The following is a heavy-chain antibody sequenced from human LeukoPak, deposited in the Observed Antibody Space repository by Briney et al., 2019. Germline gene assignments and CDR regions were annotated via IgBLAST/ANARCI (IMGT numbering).Heavy chain of an antibody. CDR1: GGSITSYH. CDR2: IHTTGST. V-gene: IGHV4-4*07. D-gene: IGHD3-22*01. J-gene: IGHJ6*03. Sequence: PSETLSLTCTVSGGSITSYHWSWIRQPAGKGLEWIGRIHTTGSTNYNPSLKSRVTMSVDTSKNQFSLKLSSVTAADTAVYYCARDRYYYDSSGYIRMDVWGKGTTVTISS. CDR3: ARDRYYYDSSGYIRMDV.